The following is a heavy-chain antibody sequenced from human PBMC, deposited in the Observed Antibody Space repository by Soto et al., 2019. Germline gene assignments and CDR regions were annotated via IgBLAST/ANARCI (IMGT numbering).Heavy chain of an antibody. D-gene: IGHD1-26*01. V-gene: IGHV4-4*07. Sequence: HVQLQESGPGLVRPSEALSLKCNVAGGPMSGYFWSWFRLSAGKGLEWIGRIYTSWTTNYNPSFKSRVTMSVDTSWTHFSLRLTSVTAADSALYYCATATVPWAFDVWGPGTMVSVS. CDR1: GGPMSGYF. J-gene: IGHJ3*01. CDR3: ATATVPWAFDV. CDR2: IYTSWTT.